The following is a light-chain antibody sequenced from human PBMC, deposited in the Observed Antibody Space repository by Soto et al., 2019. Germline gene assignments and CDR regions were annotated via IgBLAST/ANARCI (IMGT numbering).Light chain of an antibody. CDR1: QSVNIY. CDR3: QQYYSYQWT. J-gene: IGKJ1*01. Sequence: IVMTQSPATLSVSPWERATLSCMASQSVNIYLAWYQQKPGQAPRLLIFGASSRATGIPARFSGSGSGTEFNLTISSLQSEDFATYYCQQYYSYQWTFGQGTKVDIK. CDR2: GAS. V-gene: IGKV3D-15*01.